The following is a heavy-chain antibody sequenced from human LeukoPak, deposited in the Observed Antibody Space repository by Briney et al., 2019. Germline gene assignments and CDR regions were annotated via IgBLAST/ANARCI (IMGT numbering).Heavy chain of an antibody. CDR2: IIPIFGTT. D-gene: IGHD3-10*01. CDR3: ARDRGSYYGSGSYLCYMDV. CDR1: GDSFGSYS. J-gene: IGHJ6*03. V-gene: IGHV1-69*05. Sequence: ASVKVSCKSSGDSFGSYSFSWVRQAPGQGLEWMGGIIPIFGTTKYAQKLQGRVTISTDESTSTAYMELSSLRSEDTALYYCARDRGSYYGSGSYLCYMDVWGKGTTVTVSS.